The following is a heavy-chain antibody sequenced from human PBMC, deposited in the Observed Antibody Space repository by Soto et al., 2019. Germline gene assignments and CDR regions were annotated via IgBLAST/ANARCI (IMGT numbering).Heavy chain of an antibody. D-gene: IGHD3-3*01. V-gene: IGHV2-5*02. Sequence: QITLNESGPTQVKPRQTLTLTCTFSGFSLTTSGVGVWWIRQSPGNAPEWLALIYWDDDKRYSPSLKSRLTITKDTSKNQVVLTMADLDTADTATYYCAHRVLRTVFGLVTTTAIYFDFWGQGTPGAVSS. CDR2: IYWDDDK. CDR3: AHRVLRTVFGLVTTTAIYFDF. J-gene: IGHJ4*02. CDR1: GFSLTTSGVG.